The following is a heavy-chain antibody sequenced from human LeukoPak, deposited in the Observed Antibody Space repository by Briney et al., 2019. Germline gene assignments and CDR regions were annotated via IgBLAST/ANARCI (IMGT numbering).Heavy chain of an antibody. CDR1: GGSISSHY. V-gene: IGHV4-4*07. J-gene: IGHJ4*02. Sequence: SETLSLTCTVSGGSISSHYWSWIRQPAGKGLEWIGRIYTSGSTNSTPSLKSRVAMSVDTSKNPFSLKLRSVTAAATAVYYCARARIAVAGTTYYFAYWGQGTLVTVSS. D-gene: IGHD6-19*01. CDR3: ARARIAVAGTTYYFAY. CDR2: IYTSGST.